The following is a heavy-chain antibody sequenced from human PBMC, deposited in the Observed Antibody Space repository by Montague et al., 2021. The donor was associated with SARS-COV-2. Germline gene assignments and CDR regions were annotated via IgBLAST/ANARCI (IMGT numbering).Heavy chain of an antibody. CDR1: GDSISGSRHF. J-gene: IGHJ4*02. D-gene: IGHD3-10*01. CDR3: ARGVSYGSGFLSE. Sequence: TLSLTCNASGDSISGSRHFWNWIRQHPGKGLEWIGYIYHTGTTHYRPSLKSRATLSVDISQNRFSLKLNSMTAADTAIYYCARGVSYGSGFLSEWGPGTLVIVSS. V-gene: IGHV4-31*03. CDR2: IYHTGTT.